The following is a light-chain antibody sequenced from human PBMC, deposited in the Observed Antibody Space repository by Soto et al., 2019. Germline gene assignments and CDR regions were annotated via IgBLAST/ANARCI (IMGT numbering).Light chain of an antibody. CDR3: QHYNTWLWT. CDR2: YAS. CDR1: QSVSSK. Sequence: EIVMTQAPATLSVSPGERATLSCRASQSVSSKLAWDQQKPGQGPRLLIYYASSRATGIPPRFSGSGSRTKFTLTISSLQYEDFAIYYCQHYNTWLWTFGQGTKVEIK. J-gene: IGKJ1*01. V-gene: IGKV3-15*01.